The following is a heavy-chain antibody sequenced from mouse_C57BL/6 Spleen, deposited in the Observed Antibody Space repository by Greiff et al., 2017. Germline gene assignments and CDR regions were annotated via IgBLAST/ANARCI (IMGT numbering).Heavy chain of an antibody. CDR2: INPSTGGT. CDR3: ARKEAY. J-gene: IGHJ3*01. CDR1: GYSFTGYY. Sequence: VQLQQSGPELVKPGASVKISCKASGYSFTGYYMNWVKQSPEKSLEWIGEINPSTGGTTYNQKFKAKATLTVDKSSSTAYMQLKSLTSEESAVYYCARKEAYWGQGTLVTVSA. V-gene: IGHV1-42*01.